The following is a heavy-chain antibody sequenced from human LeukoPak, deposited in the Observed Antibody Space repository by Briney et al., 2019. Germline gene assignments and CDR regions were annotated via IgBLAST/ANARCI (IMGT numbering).Heavy chain of an antibody. D-gene: IGHD1-26*01. CDR1: GGTFSSYA. J-gene: IGHJ4*02. CDR3: ARDVGATKAIDY. Sequence: ASVKVSCKASGGTFSSYAISWVRQAPGQGLEWMGGIIPIFGTANYAQKFQGRVTITADESTSTAYMELSSLRSEDTAVYYCARDVGATKAIDYWGQGTLVTVSS. V-gene: IGHV1-69*13. CDR2: IIPIFGTA.